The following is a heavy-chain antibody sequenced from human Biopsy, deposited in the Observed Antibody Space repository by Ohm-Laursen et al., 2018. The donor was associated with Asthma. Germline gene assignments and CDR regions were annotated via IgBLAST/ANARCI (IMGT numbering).Heavy chain of an antibody. J-gene: IGHJ5*02. CDR3: AKAERYFDWYWFDP. CDR2: ISYDGSNK. CDR1: GFTFSSYG. V-gene: IGHV3-30*18. Sequence: SLRLSCAASGFTFSSYGMHWVRQAPGKGLEWVAVISYDGSNKYYADSVKGRFTISRDNAKNSLYLQMNSLRDEDTAVYYCAKAERYFDWYWFDPWGQGTLVTVSS. D-gene: IGHD3-9*01.